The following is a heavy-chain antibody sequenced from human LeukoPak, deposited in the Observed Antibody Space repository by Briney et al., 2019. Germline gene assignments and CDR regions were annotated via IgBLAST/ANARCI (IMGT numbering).Heavy chain of an antibody. Sequence: GSLRLSCAASGFTFDDYGMSWVRQAPGKGLEWVSGINWNGGSTGYADSVKGRFTISRDNAKNSLYLQMNSLRAEDTALYHCARHRNIYSSWYGDAFDIWGQGTMVTVSS. D-gene: IGHD6-13*01. CDR2: INWNGGST. CDR1: GFTFDDYG. J-gene: IGHJ3*02. CDR3: ARHRNIYSSWYGDAFDI. V-gene: IGHV3-20*01.